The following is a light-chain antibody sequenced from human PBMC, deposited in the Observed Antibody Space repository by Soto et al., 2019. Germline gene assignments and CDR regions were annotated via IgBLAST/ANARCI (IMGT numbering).Light chain of an antibody. CDR1: SSDIGGYNY. CDR3: SSYTTSSTWV. Sequence: QSALTQPASVSGSPGQSITISCTGTSSDIGGYNYVSWYQHHPGKAPRLMTYAVSNRPSGVSSRFSGSKSGNTASLTISGLQAEDEDDYYCSSYTTSSTWVLGGGTKLTVL. CDR2: AVS. V-gene: IGLV2-14*01. J-gene: IGLJ3*02.